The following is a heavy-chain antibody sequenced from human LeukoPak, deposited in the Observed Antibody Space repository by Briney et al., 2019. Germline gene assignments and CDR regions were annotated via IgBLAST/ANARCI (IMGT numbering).Heavy chain of an antibody. CDR3: ATPVGSVWSFDY. Sequence: GGSLRLSCAASGFTFSNYWMTWVRQAPGKGLEWVANIKQDESEKYYVDSVKGRFTVSRDNSKNSVYLQMNSLRAEDTAMYYCATPVGSVWSFDYWGQGTLVTVSS. J-gene: IGHJ4*02. D-gene: IGHD6-13*01. CDR2: IKQDESEK. V-gene: IGHV3-7*01. CDR1: GFTFSNYW.